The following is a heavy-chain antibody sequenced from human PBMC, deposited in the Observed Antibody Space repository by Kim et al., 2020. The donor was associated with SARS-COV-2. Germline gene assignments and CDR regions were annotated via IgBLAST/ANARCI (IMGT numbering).Heavy chain of an antibody. J-gene: IGHJ4*02. CDR3: TSVMYYYGSGSAPEKSEVWYYFDY. D-gene: IGHD3-10*01. CDR2: IRSKANSYAT. Sequence: GGSLRLSCAASGFTFSGSAMHWVRQASGKGLEWVGRIRSKANSYATAYAASVKGRFTISRDDSKNTAYLQMNSLKTEDTAVYYCTSVMYYYGSGSAPEKSEVWYYFDYWGQGTLVTVSS. CDR1: GFTFSGSA. V-gene: IGHV3-73*01.